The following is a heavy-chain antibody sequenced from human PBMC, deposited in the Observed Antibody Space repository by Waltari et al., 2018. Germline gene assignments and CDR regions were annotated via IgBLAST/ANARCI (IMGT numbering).Heavy chain of an antibody. D-gene: IGHD4-17*01. CDR2: IYAGGST. Sequence: EVQLVESGGGLVQPGGSLRLSCAASGFAVSSHYMSWVRQAPRKGLEWISVIYAGGSTYYADSVKGRFTISRDNSKNMLFLQRNSLRPEDTAMYFCAREWAGFGDYGIDYWGQGSLVTVSS. V-gene: IGHV3-66*02. CDR3: AREWAGFGDYGIDY. CDR1: GFAVSSHY. J-gene: IGHJ4*02.